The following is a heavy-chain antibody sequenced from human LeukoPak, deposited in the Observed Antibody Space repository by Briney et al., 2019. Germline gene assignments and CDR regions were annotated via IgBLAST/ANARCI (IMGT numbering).Heavy chain of an antibody. CDR2: INPNSGGT. Sequence: ASVKVSCKASGYTFTGYYMHWVRQAPGQGLEWMGWINPNSGGTNYAQKFQGRVTMTRDTSISTAYMELSRLRSDDTAVYCCAREGIAAPYYYYMDVWGKGTTVTVSS. CDR1: GYTFTGYY. CDR3: AREGIAAPYYYYMDV. V-gene: IGHV1-2*02. J-gene: IGHJ6*03. D-gene: IGHD6-13*01.